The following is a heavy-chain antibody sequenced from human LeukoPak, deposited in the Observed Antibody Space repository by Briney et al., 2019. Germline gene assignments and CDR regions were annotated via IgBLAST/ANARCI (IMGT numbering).Heavy chain of an antibody. J-gene: IGHJ3*01. CDR1: GGSISSSTYY. CDR3: ARHSRDPDAFDV. CDR2: ISYSGST. V-gene: IGHV4-39*01. Sequence: SETLSLTCTVSGGSISSSTYYWGWIRQPPGKGLEWIGSISYSGSTYHNPSLKSRVTIFVDTSKNQFSLKLSSVTAADTAVYYCARHSRDPDAFDVWGQGRMVTVSS.